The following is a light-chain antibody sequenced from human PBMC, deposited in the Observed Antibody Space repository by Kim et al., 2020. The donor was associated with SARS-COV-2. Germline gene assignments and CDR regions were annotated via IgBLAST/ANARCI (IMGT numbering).Light chain of an antibody. CDR1: QRVLWSSNNNHL. CDR2: WAS. Sequence: DIVMTQSPDSLAVSLGERATINCKSSQRVLWSSNNNHLLTWYQQKPGQPPKVLIFWASTRESGVPDRFSASGSGTDFTLTISSVQAEDVAVYYWLQYFKTPFTFGQGTKLEI. CDR3: LQYFKTPFT. J-gene: IGKJ2*01. V-gene: IGKV4-1*01.